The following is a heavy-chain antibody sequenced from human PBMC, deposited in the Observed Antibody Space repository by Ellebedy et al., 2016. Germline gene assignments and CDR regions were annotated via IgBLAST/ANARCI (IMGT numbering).Heavy chain of an antibody. Sequence: GESLKISXVASGLSFGNFFMSWVRQAPGGGLEWVSTISAGSDTTRLADSVKGRFTISRDSSKNSVYLRMNNLRVEDTAVYYCRQGHYADLWGQGTLVTVSS. CDR3: RQGHYADL. D-gene: IGHD4-17*01. CDR1: GLSFGNFF. J-gene: IGHJ4*02. V-gene: IGHV3-23*01. CDR2: ISAGSDTT.